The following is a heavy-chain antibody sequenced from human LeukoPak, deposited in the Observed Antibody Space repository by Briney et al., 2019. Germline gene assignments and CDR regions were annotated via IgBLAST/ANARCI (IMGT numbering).Heavy chain of an antibody. V-gene: IGHV1-2*06. CDR3: AREFVGGHLEVKHYYYGMDV. D-gene: IGHD2-15*01. CDR1: GYTFTVYY. J-gene: IGHJ6*02. CDR2: INPNSGGT. Sequence: ASVNVSCKASGYTFTVYYMHWVRQAPGQGLECMGRINPNSGGTNYTQKFQGRGTMTRDTSISTAYMELSRLRSDDTAVYYCAREFVGGHLEVKHYYYGMDVWGQGTTVTVSS.